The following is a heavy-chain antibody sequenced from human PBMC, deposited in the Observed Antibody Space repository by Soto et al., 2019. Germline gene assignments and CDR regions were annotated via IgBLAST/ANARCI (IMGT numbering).Heavy chain of an antibody. CDR2: ISYDGSNK. Sequence: VQLVESGGDLVQSGGSLRLSCAASGFTFSTYGMNWVRQPPGKGLEWVAVISYDGSNKYYADSVKGRFTISRDNSKNRLYLQMNSLRAEDTAVYYCARDGKVVDAFDIWGQGTMVTVSS. CDR1: GFTFSTYG. V-gene: IGHV3-30*13. CDR3: ARDGKVVDAFDI. J-gene: IGHJ3*02. D-gene: IGHD2-21*01.